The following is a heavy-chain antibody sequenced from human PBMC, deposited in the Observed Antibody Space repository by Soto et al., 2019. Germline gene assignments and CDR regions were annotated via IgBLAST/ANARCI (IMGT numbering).Heavy chain of an antibody. CDR3: ASSCSGGSCYSYYFDY. D-gene: IGHD2-15*01. CDR1: GGTFSSYT. J-gene: IGHJ4*02. CDR2: IIPILGIA. V-gene: IGHV1-69*02. Sequence: ASVKVSCKASGGTFSSYTISWVRQAPGQGLEWMGRIIPILGIANYAQKFQGRVTITADKSTSTAYMELSSLRSEDTAVYYCASSCSGGSCYSYYFDYWGQGTLVTVSS.